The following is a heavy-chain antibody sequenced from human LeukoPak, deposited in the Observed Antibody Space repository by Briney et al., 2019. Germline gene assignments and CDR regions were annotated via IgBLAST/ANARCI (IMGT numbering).Heavy chain of an antibody. CDR1: GGSFSGYY. J-gene: IGHJ5*02. D-gene: IGHD6-19*01. CDR3: ARAPGIAVAGTEAWFDP. V-gene: IGHV4-34*01. Sequence: KPSETLSLTCAVYGGSFSGYYWSWIRQPPGKGLEWIGEINHSGSTNYNPSLKSRVTISVDTSKNQFSLKLSSVTAADTAVYYCARAPGIAVAGTEAWFDPWGQGTLVTVSS. CDR2: INHSGST.